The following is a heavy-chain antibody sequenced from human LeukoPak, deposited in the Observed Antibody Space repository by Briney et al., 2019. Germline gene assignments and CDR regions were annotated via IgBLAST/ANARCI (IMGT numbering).Heavy chain of an antibody. CDR2: ISYHGSNK. CDR3: AKGRDSWSNKIDF. CDR1: GFTFSSYG. V-gene: IGHV3-30*18. J-gene: IGHJ4*02. Sequence: GTCLRLSRAAAGFTFSSYGIYWVRQAPGKGLGWVAVISYHGSNKYYADSVKGRFTISRDNSKNTLYLQMNSLRGEDTAVYYCAKGRDSWSNKIDFWGQGTLVTVSS. D-gene: IGHD3-3*01.